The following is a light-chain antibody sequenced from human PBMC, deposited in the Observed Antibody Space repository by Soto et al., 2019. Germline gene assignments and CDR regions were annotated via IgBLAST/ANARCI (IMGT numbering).Light chain of an antibody. J-gene: IGKJ5*01. CDR2: DAS. Sequence: EIVLTQSPAPLSLSPGERATLSCRASQSVSNYLAWSQQNPGQGPRLLIYDASSRATGIPARFSGSGSGTDFTLTITSLEPEDFGVYHCQQRSNWPSITFGQGTRLEMK. CDR1: QSVSNY. CDR3: QQRSNWPSIT. V-gene: IGKV3-11*01.